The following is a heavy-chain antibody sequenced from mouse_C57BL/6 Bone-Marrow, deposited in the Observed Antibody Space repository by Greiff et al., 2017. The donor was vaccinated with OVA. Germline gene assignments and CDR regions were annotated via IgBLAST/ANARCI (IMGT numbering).Heavy chain of an antibody. D-gene: IGHD1-1*02. J-gene: IGHJ3*01. V-gene: IGHV14-4*01. CDR3: TTTYGPFAY. Sequence: VQLQQSGAELVRPGASVKLSCTASGFNIKDDYMHWVKQRPEQGLEWIGWIDPENGDTEYASKFQGKATITADTSSTTAYLQLSSLTSEDTAVYYCTTTYGPFAYWGQGTLVTVSA. CDR1: GFNIKDDY. CDR2: IDPENGDT.